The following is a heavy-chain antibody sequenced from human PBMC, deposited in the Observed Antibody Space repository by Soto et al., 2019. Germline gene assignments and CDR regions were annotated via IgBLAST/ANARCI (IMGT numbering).Heavy chain of an antibody. CDR3: ARRLELPLGASLYYYGMDV. CDR1: GFDFSTHW. Sequence: GESLKISCAASGFDFSTHWMHWVRQAPGKGLEWVSRIDDDGSSTRCADSVKGRFTISRDNAKNIVYLEMTSLRTEDTAVYFCARRLELPLGASLYYYGMDVWGQGTTVTVSS. D-gene: IGHD1-7*01. J-gene: IGHJ6*02. CDR2: IDDDGSST. V-gene: IGHV3-74*01.